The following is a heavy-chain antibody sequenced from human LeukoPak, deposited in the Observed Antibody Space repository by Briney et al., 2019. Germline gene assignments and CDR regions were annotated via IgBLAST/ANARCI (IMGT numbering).Heavy chain of an antibody. CDR3: ARGGGLDV. CDR1: GFTFSSYW. D-gene: IGHD2-15*01. Sequence: GGSLRLSCAASGFTFSSYWMNWARQAPGKGLEWVASINHNGNVNYYVDSVKGRFTISRDNAKNSLYLQMSNLRAEDTAVYFCARGGGLDVWGQGTMVTVSS. J-gene: IGHJ3*01. V-gene: IGHV3-7*03. CDR2: INHNGNVN.